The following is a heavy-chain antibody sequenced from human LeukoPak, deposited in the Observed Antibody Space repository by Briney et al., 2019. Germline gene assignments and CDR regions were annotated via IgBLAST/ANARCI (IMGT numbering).Heavy chain of an antibody. CDR1: GFTFSDYY. CDR3: ARGSSWGVDY. CDR2: ISSSSTI. J-gene: IGHJ4*02. Sequence: GGSLRLSCAASGFTFSDYYMSWIRQAPGKGLEWVSYISSSSTIYYADSVKGRFTISRDNAKNSLYLQMNSLRAEDTAVYYCARGSSWGVDYWGQGTLVIVSS. V-gene: IGHV3-69-1*01. D-gene: IGHD6-13*01.